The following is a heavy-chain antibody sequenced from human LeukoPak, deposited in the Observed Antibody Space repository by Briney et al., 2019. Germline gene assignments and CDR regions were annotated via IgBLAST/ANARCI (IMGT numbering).Heavy chain of an antibody. CDR1: GFTFNGYG. V-gene: IGHV3-48*01. CDR2: ISSISSTI. D-gene: IGHD2-2*02. CDR3: AKGGPRVPAAIRLDAFDI. J-gene: IGHJ3*02. Sequence: GGSLRLSCAASGFTFNGYGMNWVRQAPGKGLEWVAYISSISSTIHYSDSVKGRFTISRDNAKNSLYLQMNSLRAEDTAVYYCAKGGPRVPAAIRLDAFDIWGQGTMVTVSS.